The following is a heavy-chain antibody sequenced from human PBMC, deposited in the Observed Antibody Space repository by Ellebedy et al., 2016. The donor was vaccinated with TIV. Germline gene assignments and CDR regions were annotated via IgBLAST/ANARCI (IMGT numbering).Heavy chain of an antibody. CDR3: AKLIRGGDAFDI. CDR2: ISYDGSNK. J-gene: IGHJ3*02. CDR1: GFTFSSYG. Sequence: GESLKISCAASGFTFSSYGMHWVRQAPGKGLEWVAVISYDGSNKYYAESVKGRFTLSRDNSKNTLYLQMNSLRAEDTAVYYCAKLIRGGDAFDIWGQGTMVTVSS. V-gene: IGHV3-30*18. D-gene: IGHD3-10*01.